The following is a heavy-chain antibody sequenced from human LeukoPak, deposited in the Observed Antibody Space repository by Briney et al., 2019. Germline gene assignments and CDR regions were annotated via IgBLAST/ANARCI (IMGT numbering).Heavy chain of an antibody. V-gene: IGHV4-34*01. J-gene: IGHJ4*02. CDR3: ARARGWFGALRGYFDY. CDR1: GGSFSGYY. CDR2: INHSGST. D-gene: IGHD3-10*01. Sequence: SETLSLTCAVYGGSFSGYYWSWIRQPPGKGLEWIGEINHSGSTNYNPSLKSRVTISVKTSKNQFSLKLGSVTAADTAVYYCARARGWFGALRGYFDYWGQGTLVTVSS.